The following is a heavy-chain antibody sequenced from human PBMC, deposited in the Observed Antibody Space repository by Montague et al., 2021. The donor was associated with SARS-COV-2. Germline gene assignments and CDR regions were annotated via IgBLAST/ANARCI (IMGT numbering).Heavy chain of an antibody. V-gene: IGHV4-39*01. Sequence: SETLSLTCTVSGGSISSSSHYWGWIRQPPGKGLEWIGSIYYSGGTYYNPSLKSRVTISVDTSKNQFSLKLSSVTAADTAVYYCATITLGYCTNGVCQPPDYWGQGTLVTVSS. CDR3: ATITLGYCTNGVCQPPDY. CDR2: IYYSGGT. J-gene: IGHJ4*02. CDR1: GGSISSSSHY. D-gene: IGHD2-8*01.